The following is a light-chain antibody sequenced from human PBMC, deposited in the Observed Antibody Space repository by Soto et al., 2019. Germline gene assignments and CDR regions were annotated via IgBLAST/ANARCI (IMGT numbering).Light chain of an antibody. CDR1: QDISSW. V-gene: IGKV1-12*01. CDR2: AAS. J-gene: IGKJ3*01. CDR3: QQANSFPFS. Sequence: DLQMTQSPSSVSASVGDRISITCRASQDISSWLAWYQQKPGKAPKLLIYAASSLQSGVPSRFSGYGSGTDFTLTISNLQPEDFATYYCQQANSFPFSFGPGTKVDIK.